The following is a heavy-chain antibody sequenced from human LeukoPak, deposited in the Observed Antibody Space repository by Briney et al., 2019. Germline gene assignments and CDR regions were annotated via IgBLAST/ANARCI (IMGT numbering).Heavy chain of an antibody. CDR2: INPNSGGT. D-gene: IGHD3-3*01. J-gene: IGHJ6*03. CDR3: ARDTSTIFGVVINYYYYYMDV. V-gene: IGHV1-2*02. CDR1: GYTFTGYY. Sequence: ASVKVSCKASGYTFTGYYMHWVRQAPGQGLEWMGWINPNSGGTNHAQKFQGRVTMTRDTSISTAYMALSRLRSDDTAVYYCARDTSTIFGVVINYYYYYMDVWGKGTTVTVS.